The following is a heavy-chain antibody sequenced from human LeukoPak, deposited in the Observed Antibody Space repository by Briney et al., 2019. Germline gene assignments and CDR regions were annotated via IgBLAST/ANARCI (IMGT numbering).Heavy chain of an antibody. J-gene: IGHJ5*02. Sequence: PSETLSLTCAVCSGFSRGYYWTVIRQTPGKGLEGMGEISHTGLTGSYPSLKGRVTIFVACYKKQFSLWMTSVSVADTGVYYCARVPQMSARPCDTWGPGTMVTVSS. CDR3: ARVPQMSARPCDT. D-gene: IGHD1-1*01. CDR1: SGFSRGYY. CDR2: ISHTGLT. V-gene: IGHV4-34*01.